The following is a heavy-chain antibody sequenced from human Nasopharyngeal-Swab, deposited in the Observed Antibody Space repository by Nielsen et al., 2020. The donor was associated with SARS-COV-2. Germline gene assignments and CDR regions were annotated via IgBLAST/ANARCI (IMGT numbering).Heavy chain of an antibody. V-gene: IGHV4-39*01. CDR3: ARPVVRGYSPFFDY. Sequence: GSLRLSCTVSGGSISSSSYYWGWIRQPPGKGLEWIGSIYYSGSTYYNPSLKSRVTIYVDTSKNQFSLKLSSVTAADTAVYYCARPVVRGYSPFFDYWGQGTLVTVSS. CDR2: IYYSGST. J-gene: IGHJ4*02. D-gene: IGHD3-10*01. CDR1: GGSISSSSYY.